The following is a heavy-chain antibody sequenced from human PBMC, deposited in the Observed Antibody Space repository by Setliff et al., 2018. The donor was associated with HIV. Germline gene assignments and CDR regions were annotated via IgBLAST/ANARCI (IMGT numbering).Heavy chain of an antibody. CDR1: GYSLTEFP. Sequence: ASVKVSCKVSGYSLTEFPMHWVRQAPGKGLEWMGGFDPEDGETIHAQNFQGRVTMTRNTSINTVYMELSSLRSEDTAIYFCARGKIPSWRLTMFDFWGQGTPVTVSS. CDR2: FDPEDGET. J-gene: IGHJ4*02. CDR3: ARGKIPSWRLTMFDF. V-gene: IGHV1-24*01. D-gene: IGHD1-1*01.